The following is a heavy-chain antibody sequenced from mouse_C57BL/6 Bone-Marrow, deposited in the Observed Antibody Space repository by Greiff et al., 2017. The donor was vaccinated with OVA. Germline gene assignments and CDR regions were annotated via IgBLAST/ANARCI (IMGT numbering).Heavy chain of an antibody. D-gene: IGHD4-1*01. J-gene: IGHJ2*01. CDR1: GFTFSSYA. CDR3: ARDRGGTWYFDY. V-gene: IGHV5-4*01. Sequence: EVKLMESGGGLVKPGGSLKLSCAASGFTFSSYAMSWVRQTPEKRLEWVATISDGGSYTYYPDNVKGRFTISRDNAKNNLYLQMSHLKSEDTAMYYCARDRGGTWYFDYWGQGTTLTVSS. CDR2: ISDGGSYT.